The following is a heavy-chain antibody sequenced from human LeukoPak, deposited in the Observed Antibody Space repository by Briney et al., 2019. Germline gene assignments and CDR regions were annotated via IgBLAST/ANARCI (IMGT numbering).Heavy chain of an antibody. CDR3: ARVAANYYYYYYGMDV. J-gene: IGHJ6*02. CDR2: IKQDGSEK. Sequence: PGGSLRLSCAASGFTFSSYWMSWVRQAPGKGLEWVANIKQDGSEKYYVDSVKGRFTISRDNAKNSLYLQMNSLRAEDTAVYYCARVAANYYYYYYGMDVWGQGTTVTVSS. V-gene: IGHV3-7*01. CDR1: GFTFSSYW. D-gene: IGHD2-15*01.